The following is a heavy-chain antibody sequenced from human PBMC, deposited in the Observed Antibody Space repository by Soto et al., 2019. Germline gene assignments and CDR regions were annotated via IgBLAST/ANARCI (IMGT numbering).Heavy chain of an antibody. V-gene: IGHV3-30-3*01. J-gene: IGHJ5*02. CDR3: ARSKGLDP. CDR1: GFTFSSYA. CDR2: ISYDGSNK. Sequence: PGGSLRLSCAASGFTFSSYAMHWVRQAPGKGLEWVAVISYDGSNKYYADSVKGRFTISRDNSKNTLYLQMNSLRAEDTAVYYCARSKGLDPWGQGTLVTVSS.